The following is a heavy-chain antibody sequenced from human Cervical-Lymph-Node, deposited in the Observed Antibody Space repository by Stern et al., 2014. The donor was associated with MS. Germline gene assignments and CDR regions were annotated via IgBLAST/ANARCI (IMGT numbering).Heavy chain of an antibody. CDR3: ARAGFSYGISRISRHSLDY. CDR2: MRPPSGNT. D-gene: IGHD3-9*01. J-gene: IGHJ4*02. Sequence: QMQLVQSGADVKKPGASVKVSCRASRYTFINYDINWVRQAPGQGLEWMGYMRPPSGNTVVAQKFHGRLTMTRDTSIDTAYLHLSTLRSEDTAVYYCARAGFSYGISRISRHSLDYWGQGTQVTVSS. V-gene: IGHV1-8*01. CDR1: RYTFINYD.